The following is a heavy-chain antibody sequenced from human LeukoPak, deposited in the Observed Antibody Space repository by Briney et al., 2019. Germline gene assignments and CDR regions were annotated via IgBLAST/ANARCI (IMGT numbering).Heavy chain of an antibody. Sequence: GGSLRLSCAAAGFTFSSYWMHWVRQAPGKGLVWVSRINSDGSSSSYADSVKGRFTISRDNAKSTLYLQMNSLRAEDTAVYYCVRGVNWFDPWGQGTLVTVSS. D-gene: IGHD3-16*01. CDR2: INSDGSSS. CDR3: VRGVNWFDP. V-gene: IGHV3-74*01. J-gene: IGHJ5*02. CDR1: GFTFSSYW.